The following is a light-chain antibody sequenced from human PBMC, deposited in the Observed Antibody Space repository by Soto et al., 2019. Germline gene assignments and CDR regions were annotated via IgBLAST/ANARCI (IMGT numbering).Light chain of an antibody. V-gene: IGKV1-5*01. J-gene: IGKJ1*01. Sequence: DIQMTQSPSSLSAAVGDRVTITCRASESISIYLNWYQQKPGKAPKLLIYDASTLESGVPSRFSGSGSGTEFTLTISSLQADDFATYYCQQYNTYSSWTFGQGTKV. CDR2: DAS. CDR3: QQYNTYSSWT. CDR1: ESISIY.